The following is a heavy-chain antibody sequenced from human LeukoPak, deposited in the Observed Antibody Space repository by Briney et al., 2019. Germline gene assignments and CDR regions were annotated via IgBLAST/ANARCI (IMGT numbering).Heavy chain of an antibody. CDR1: GGSISGSY. Sequence: SETLSLTCIVSGGSISGSYWGWIRQPPGKELEWIGSIYYSGSTYYNPSLKSRVTISVDTSKNQFSLKLSSVTAADTAVYYCARVVRIAAAGINWFDPWGQGTLVTVSS. D-gene: IGHD6-13*01. CDR3: ARVVRIAAAGINWFDP. J-gene: IGHJ5*02. V-gene: IGHV4-59*12. CDR2: IYYSGST.